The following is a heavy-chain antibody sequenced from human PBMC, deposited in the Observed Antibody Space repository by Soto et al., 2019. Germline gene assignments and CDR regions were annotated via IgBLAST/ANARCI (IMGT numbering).Heavy chain of an antibody. CDR1: ASSISSGGYY. D-gene: IGHD6-13*01. CDR2: IYYSGST. J-gene: IGHJ4*02. CDR3: ARVFSDSSSWYFDY. V-gene: IGHV4-31*03. Sequence: SETLSLTCTVSASSISSGGYYWSWIRQHPGKGLEWIGYIYYSGSTYYNPSLKSRVTISVDTSKNQFSLKLSSVTAADTAVYYCARVFSDSSSWYFDYWGQGTLVTVSS.